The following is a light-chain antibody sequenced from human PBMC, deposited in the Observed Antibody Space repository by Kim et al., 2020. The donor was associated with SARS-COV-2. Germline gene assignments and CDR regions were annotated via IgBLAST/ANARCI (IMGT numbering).Light chain of an antibody. J-gene: IGLJ2*01. CDR1: RIDVVGYNY. Sequence: QWITISCTGTRIDVVGYNYVSWYQQHPGKAPKLMIYDVSNRPSGVSNRFSGSKSGNTASLTISGLQAEDEADYYCSSYTSSSTLEVFGGGTQLTVL. CDR3: SSYTSSSTLEV. CDR2: DVS. V-gene: IGLV2-14*03.